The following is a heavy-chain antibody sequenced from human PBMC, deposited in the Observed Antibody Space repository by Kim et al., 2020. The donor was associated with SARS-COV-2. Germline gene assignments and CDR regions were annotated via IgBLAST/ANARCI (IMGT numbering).Heavy chain of an antibody. D-gene: IGHD3-10*01. CDR2: INHSGST. V-gene: IGHV4-34*01. Sequence: SETLSLTCAVYGGSFSGYYWSWIRQPPGKGLEWIGEINHSGSTNYNPSLKSRVTISVDTSKNQFSLKLSSVTAADTAVYYCARGLILGFGVSPSLYFDYWGQGTLVTVSS. CDR3: ARGLILGFGVSPSLYFDY. J-gene: IGHJ4*02. CDR1: GGSFSGYY.